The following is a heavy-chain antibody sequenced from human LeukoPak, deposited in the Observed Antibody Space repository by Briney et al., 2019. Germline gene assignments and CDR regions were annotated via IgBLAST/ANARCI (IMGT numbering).Heavy chain of an antibody. D-gene: IGHD6-19*01. V-gene: IGHV1-69*13. J-gene: IGHJ4*02. CDR2: IIPIFGTA. CDR1: GGTFSSYA. Sequence: ASVKVSCKASGGTFSSYAISWVRQAPGQGLEWMGGIIPIFGTANYAQKFQGRVTITADESTSTAYMELSSLRSEDTAVYYCAREKFLEWYAVAGTFGYFDYWGQGTLVTVSS. CDR3: AREKFLEWYAVAGTFGYFDY.